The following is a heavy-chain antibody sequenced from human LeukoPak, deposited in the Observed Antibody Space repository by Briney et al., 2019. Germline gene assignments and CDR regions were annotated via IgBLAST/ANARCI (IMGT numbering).Heavy chain of an antibody. Sequence: PSETLSLTCAVYGGSFSGYYWSWTRQPPGKGLEWVSSISSSSSYIYYADSVKGRFTISRDNAKNSLYLQMNSLRAEDTAVYYCARAPDSSGFQHWGQGTLVTVSS. J-gene: IGHJ1*01. CDR1: GGSFSGYY. CDR3: ARAPDSSGFQH. V-gene: IGHV3-21*01. D-gene: IGHD3-22*01. CDR2: ISSSSSYI.